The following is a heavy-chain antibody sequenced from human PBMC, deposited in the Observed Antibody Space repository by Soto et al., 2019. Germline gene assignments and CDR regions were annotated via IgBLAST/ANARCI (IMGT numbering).Heavy chain of an antibody. J-gene: IGHJ6*02. CDR2: ISAYNGNT. Sequence: ASVKVSCKASGYTFTSYGISWVRQAPGQGLEWMGWISAYNGNTNYAQKLQGRVTMTTDTSTSTAYMELRSLRSDDTAVYYCARDSAWSDHHYYSGMDVWGQGTTVTVS. V-gene: IGHV1-18*01. CDR1: GYTFTSYG. D-gene: IGHD6-19*01. CDR3: ARDSAWSDHHYYSGMDV.